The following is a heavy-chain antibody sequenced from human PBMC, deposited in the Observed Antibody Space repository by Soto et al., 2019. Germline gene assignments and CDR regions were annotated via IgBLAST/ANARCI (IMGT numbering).Heavy chain of an antibody. CDR1: GFTFSSYS. J-gene: IGHJ2*01. D-gene: IGHD3-10*01. CDR2: ISSSSSYI. V-gene: IGHV3-21*01. CDR3: ARGGTTVRGVISWYFDL. Sequence: GGSLRLSCAASGFTFSSYSMNWVRQAPGKGLEWVSSISSSSSYIYYADSVKGRFTISRDNAKNSLYLQMNSLRAEDTAVYYCARGGTTVRGVISWYFDLWGRGTLVTVSS.